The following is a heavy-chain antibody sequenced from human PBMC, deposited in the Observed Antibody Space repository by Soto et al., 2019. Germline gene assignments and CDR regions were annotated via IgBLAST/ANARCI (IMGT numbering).Heavy chain of an antibody. CDR2: INHSGSA. CDR3: ARGLITGSHYSGGWYYFDS. V-gene: IGHV4-31*03. J-gene: IGHJ4*02. CDR1: GGSISSGGYY. Sequence: SETLSLTCTVSGGSISSGGYYWSWIRQHPGKGLEWIGQINHSGSASYNPSLKSRVTISVHTSNSQFSLELSSVTAADTAVYYCARGLITGSHYSGGWYYFDSWGQGTQVT. D-gene: IGHD6-19*01.